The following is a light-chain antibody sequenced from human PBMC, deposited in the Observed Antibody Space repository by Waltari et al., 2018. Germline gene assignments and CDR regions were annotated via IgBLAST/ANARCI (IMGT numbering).Light chain of an antibody. J-gene: IGKJ4*01. Sequence: DIVMTQSPDSLAVSLGERATINCKSSQIVLYSSNNKNFLAWYQQKPGQPPKLLIHWASIRESGGPDRFGGSGSGADFTLTISSLQAEDVAVYYCQQYYSFPLTFGGGTKVEIK. CDR1: QIVLYSSNNKNF. V-gene: IGKV4-1*01. CDR3: QQYYSFPLT. CDR2: WAS.